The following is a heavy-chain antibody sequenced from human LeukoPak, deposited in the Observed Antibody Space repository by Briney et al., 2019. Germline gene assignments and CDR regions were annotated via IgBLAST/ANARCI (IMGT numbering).Heavy chain of an antibody. CDR1: GYTFTGYY. D-gene: IGHD3-3*01. Sequence: ASVKVSCKASGYTFTGYYMHWVRQAAGQGLEWMGWINPNSGGTNYAQKFQGRVTMTRDTSISTAYMELSRLRSDDTAVYYCARDRYRFLEWLRHYYYGMDVWGQGTTVTVSS. J-gene: IGHJ6*02. CDR2: INPNSGGT. V-gene: IGHV1-2*02. CDR3: ARDRYRFLEWLRHYYYGMDV.